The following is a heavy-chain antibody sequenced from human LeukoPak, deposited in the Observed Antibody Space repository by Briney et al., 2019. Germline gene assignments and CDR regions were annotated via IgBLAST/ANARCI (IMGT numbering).Heavy chain of an antibody. CDR3: ARVDGGYYYYYYIDV. Sequence: ASVKVSCKASGYTFTSYDINWVRQATGQGLEWMGWMNPNSGNTGYAQKFQGRVTMTRNTSISTAYMELSSLRSEDTAVYYCARVDGGYYYYYYIDVWGKGTTVTVSS. CDR2: MNPNSGNT. CDR1: GYTFTSYD. D-gene: IGHD2-15*01. J-gene: IGHJ6*03. V-gene: IGHV1-8*01.